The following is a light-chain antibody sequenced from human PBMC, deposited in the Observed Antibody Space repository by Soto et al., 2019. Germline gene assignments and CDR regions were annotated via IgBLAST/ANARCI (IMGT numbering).Light chain of an antibody. CDR1: SSDVGGYKY. Sequence: QSVLTQPRSVSGSPAQSVTISCTGTSSDVGGYKYVSWYQQYPGKAPKVMIYDVSKRPSGVPDRFSGSKSGNTASLTISGLQAEDEADYYCCPYAGSYTFVFGSGTKVT. CDR3: CPYAGSYTFV. CDR2: DVS. J-gene: IGLJ1*01. V-gene: IGLV2-11*01.